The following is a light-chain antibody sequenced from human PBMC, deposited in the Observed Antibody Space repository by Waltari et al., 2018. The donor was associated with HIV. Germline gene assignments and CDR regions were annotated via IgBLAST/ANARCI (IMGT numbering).Light chain of an antibody. CDR1: SRDVGGFNY. Sequence: QSALPQPASVSGSPGQSITISCTGTSRDVGGFNYVSWYQQHPGKAPKLMFYEVSNRPSGVSNRVSGSKSGNTAALPIPGLQAEDEADYYCSSDTSSSTLYVVFGGGTKLTVL. CDR3: SSDTSSSTLYVV. J-gene: IGLJ2*01. V-gene: IGLV2-14*01. CDR2: EVS.